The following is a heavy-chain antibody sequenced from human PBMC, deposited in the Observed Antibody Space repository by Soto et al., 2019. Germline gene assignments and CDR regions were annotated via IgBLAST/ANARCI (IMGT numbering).Heavy chain of an antibody. CDR3: ARGDTAIVRKGVDV. CDR1: GYTFTSYY. D-gene: IGHD5-18*01. Sequence: SGESLKISCEGSGYTFTSYYITWARQLPGKGLEWMGRIDPSDSYTTYNPSFEGHVTISADKSIRTAYLQWTSLEASDTAMYYCARGDTAIVRKGVDVCGQGTPVTVAS. CDR2: IDPSDSYT. V-gene: IGHV5-10-1*01. J-gene: IGHJ6*02.